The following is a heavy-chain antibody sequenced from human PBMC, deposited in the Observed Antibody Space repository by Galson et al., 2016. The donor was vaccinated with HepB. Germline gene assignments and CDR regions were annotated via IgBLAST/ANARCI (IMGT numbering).Heavy chain of an antibody. CDR2: ITKSRSTI. Sequence: SLRLSCAAFGFSVSSDYMSWVRQAPGKGLEWVSYITKSRSTINYADSVKGRFTISRDNVNNLAFLQMNSLRVEDTAVYYCARSVEGHFDYWGRGTLVTVSS. J-gene: IGHJ4*02. D-gene: IGHD1-1*01. V-gene: IGHV3-48*01. CDR3: ARSVEGHFDY. CDR1: GFSVSSDY.